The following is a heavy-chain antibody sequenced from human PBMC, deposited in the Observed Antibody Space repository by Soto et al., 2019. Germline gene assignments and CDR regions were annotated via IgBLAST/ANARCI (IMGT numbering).Heavy chain of an antibody. D-gene: IGHD5-18*01. J-gene: IGHJ4*02. CDR3: ARNSFNGIQLWSFDY. CDR2: IYYSGST. CDR1: GGSISSGGYY. Sequence: PSETLSLTCTVSGGSISSGGYYWSWIRQHPGKGLEWIGYIYYSGSTYYNLSLKSRVTISVDTSKNQFSLKLSSVTAADTAVYYCARNSFNGIQLWSFDYWGQGTLVTVSS. V-gene: IGHV4-31*03.